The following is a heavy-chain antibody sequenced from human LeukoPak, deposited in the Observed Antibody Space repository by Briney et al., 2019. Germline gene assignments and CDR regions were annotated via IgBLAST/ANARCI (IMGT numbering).Heavy chain of an antibody. CDR3: AYRGQYQLLYTFDY. CDR2: IYWNDDK. CDR1: GFSLSTSGVG. D-gene: IGHD2-2*02. Sequence: ESGPTLVKPTQTLTLTCTFSGFSLSTSGVGVGWIRQPPGKALEWLALIYWNDDKRYSPSLKSRLTITKDTSKNQVVLTMTNMDPVDTATYYCAYRGQYQLLYTFDYWGQGTLVTVSS. J-gene: IGHJ4*02. V-gene: IGHV2-5*01.